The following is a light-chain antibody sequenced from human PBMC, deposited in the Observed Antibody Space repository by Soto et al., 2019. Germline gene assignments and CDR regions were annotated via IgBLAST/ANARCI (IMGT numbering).Light chain of an antibody. Sequence: QSALTQPRSVSGSPGQSVTISCTGTSSDIGGYNYVSWYQQHSGKTPKLIIXXXXXXXXXXXXXXXGSKSGNTASLTISGXXXXXXXXXXCCSYAGSYTLVFGGGTKLTVL. J-gene: IGLJ2*01. CDR2: XXX. CDR1: SSDIGGYNY. V-gene: IGLV2-11*01. CDR3: CSYAGSYTLV.